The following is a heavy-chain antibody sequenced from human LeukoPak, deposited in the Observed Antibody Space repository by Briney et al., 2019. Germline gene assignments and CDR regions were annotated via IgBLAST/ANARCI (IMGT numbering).Heavy chain of an antibody. CDR1: GFTFSSYA. CDR2: ISGSGGST. CDR3: AKDHRGAVVATDNRRLCDY. J-gene: IGHJ4*02. V-gene: IGHV3-23*01. Sequence: GGSLRLSCAASGFTFSSYAMSWVRQAPGKGLEWVSAISGSGGSTYYADSVKGRFTISRANSKNTLDLQMNSLKAEDTAVYYCAKDHRGAVVATDNRRLCDYWGQGTLVTVSS. D-gene: IGHD5-12*01.